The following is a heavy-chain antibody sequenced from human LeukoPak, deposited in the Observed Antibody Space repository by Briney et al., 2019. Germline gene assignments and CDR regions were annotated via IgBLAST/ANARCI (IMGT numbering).Heavy chain of an antibody. V-gene: IGHV3-23*01. Sequence: GGSLRLSCAASGFTFSTYVMNWFRQAPGKGLEWVSTISVGAEYIFYADSVKGRFTISRDDSNNALYLQMHSLRAEDTALYYCASGPPFLKYFEYWGQGTLITVSS. D-gene: IGHD3-3*01. J-gene: IGHJ4*02. CDR3: ASGPPFLKYFEY. CDR2: ISVGAEYI. CDR1: GFTFSTYV.